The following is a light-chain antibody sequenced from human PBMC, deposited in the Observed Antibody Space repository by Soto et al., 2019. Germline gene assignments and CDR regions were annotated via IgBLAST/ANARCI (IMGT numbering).Light chain of an antibody. CDR3: QSYDSSRGV. Sequence: QSVLTQPPSVSAAPGQRVTISCTGSSSNIGAGYDVHWYQQLPGTAPKLLIYGNNNRTSGVPDRFSSSKSGTSASLAITGLQADDEADYYCQSYDSSRGVFGGGTQLTVL. CDR2: GNN. V-gene: IGLV1-40*01. CDR1: SSNIGAGYD. J-gene: IGLJ2*01.